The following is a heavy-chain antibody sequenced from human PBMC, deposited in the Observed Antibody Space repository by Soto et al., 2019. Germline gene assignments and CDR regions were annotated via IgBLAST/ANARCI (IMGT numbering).Heavy chain of an antibody. Sequence: GESLKISCKGSGYSFTSYLISWVRQMLGKGLEWMGRIDPIDSYTNYSPSFQGHVTISADKSISTAYLQWSSLKASDTAMYYCARRAHMSRRGETFSYYYYGMDVWGQGTTVTVSS. V-gene: IGHV5-10-1*01. D-gene: IGHD3-16*01. CDR2: IDPIDSYT. CDR1: GYSFTSYL. CDR3: ARRAHMSRRGETFSYYYYGMDV. J-gene: IGHJ6*02.